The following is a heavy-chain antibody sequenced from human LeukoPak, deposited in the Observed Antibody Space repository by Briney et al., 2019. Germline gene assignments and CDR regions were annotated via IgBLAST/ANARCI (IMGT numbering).Heavy chain of an antibody. V-gene: IGHV4-34*01. J-gene: IGHJ4*02. CDR2: INHSGST. CDR1: GGSFSGYY. Sequence: PSETLSLTCAVYGGSFSGYYWSWIRQPPGKGLEWIGEINHSGSTNYNPSLKSRVTMSLDTSKNQFSLKLSSVTAADTAVYYCAGHHPRNTVDFWGQGTLVTVSS. D-gene: IGHD2/OR15-2a*01. CDR3: AGHHPRNTVDF.